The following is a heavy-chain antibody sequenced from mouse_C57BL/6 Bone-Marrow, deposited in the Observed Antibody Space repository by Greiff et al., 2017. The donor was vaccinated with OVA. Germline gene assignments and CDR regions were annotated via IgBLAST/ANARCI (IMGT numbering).Heavy chain of an antibody. CDR1: GYTFTDYN. V-gene: IGHV1-18*01. CDR3: ARSAMDY. J-gene: IGHJ4*01. Sequence: DVKLQESGPELVKPGASVKIPCKASGYTFTDYNMDWVKQSHGKSLEWIGDINPNNGGTIYNQKFKGKATLTVDKSSSTAYMELRSLTSEDTAVYYCARSAMDYWGQGTSVTVSS. CDR2: INPNNGGT.